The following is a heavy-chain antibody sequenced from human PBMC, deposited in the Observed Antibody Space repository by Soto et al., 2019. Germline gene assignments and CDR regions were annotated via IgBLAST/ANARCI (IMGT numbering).Heavy chain of an antibody. CDR3: ARDILSGGAYPDS. J-gene: IGHJ5*01. Sequence: GGSLRLSCAASGFTFSTYTMNWVRQAPGKGLEWISSISSGSSYIYCAGSVKGRFTISRDNAKNSLFLQMNSLRADDTAVYYSARDILSGGAYPDSWGQGTKVTVSS. CDR1: GFTFSTYT. V-gene: IGHV3-21*01. D-gene: IGHD3-10*01. CDR2: ISSGSSYI.